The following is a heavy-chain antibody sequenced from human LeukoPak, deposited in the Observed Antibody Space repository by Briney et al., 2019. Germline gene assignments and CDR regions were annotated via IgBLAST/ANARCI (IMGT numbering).Heavy chain of an antibody. D-gene: IGHD6-19*01. Sequence: GASVKVSCKVSGYSVSELSMHWVRQAPGKGLEWMGGFDSERGDTVYAQKFQGRVTITADKSTSTAYMELSSLRSEDTAVYYCARERGSGWADYYYYYMDVWGKGTTVTVSS. CDR3: ARERGSGWADYYYYYMDV. CDR1: GYSVSELS. J-gene: IGHJ6*03. CDR2: FDSERGDT. V-gene: IGHV1-24*01.